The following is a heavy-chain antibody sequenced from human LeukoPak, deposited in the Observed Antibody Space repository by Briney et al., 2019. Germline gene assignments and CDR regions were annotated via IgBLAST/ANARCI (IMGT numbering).Heavy chain of an antibody. Sequence: GASVKVSCKASGYTFTSYYMHWVRQAPGQGLEWMGIINPSGGSTSYAQKFQGRVTMTRDMSTSTVYMELSSLRSEDTAVYYCTRLYCGGDCYSGWFDPWGQGTLVTVSS. CDR1: GYTFTSYY. CDR2: INPSGGST. J-gene: IGHJ5*02. CDR3: TRLYCGGDCYSGWFDP. V-gene: IGHV1-46*03. D-gene: IGHD2-21*02.